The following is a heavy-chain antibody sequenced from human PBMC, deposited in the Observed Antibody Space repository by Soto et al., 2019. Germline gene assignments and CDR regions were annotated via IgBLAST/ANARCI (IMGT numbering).Heavy chain of an antibody. CDR2: ISGSGGST. Sequence: LRLSCAASGFTFSSYAMSWVRQAPGKGLEWVSAISGSGGSTYYADSVKGRFTISRDNSKNTLYLQMNSLRAEDTAVYYCAKGPPITMIVVVITPLEFDYWGQGTLVTVSS. CDR3: AKGPPITMIVVVITPLEFDY. J-gene: IGHJ4*02. D-gene: IGHD3-22*01. CDR1: GFTFSSYA. V-gene: IGHV3-23*01.